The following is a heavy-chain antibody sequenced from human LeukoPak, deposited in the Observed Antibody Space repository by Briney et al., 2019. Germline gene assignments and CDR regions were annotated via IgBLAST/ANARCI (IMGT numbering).Heavy chain of an antibody. J-gene: IGHJ3*02. CDR1: GFTFSSYA. CDR3: ARSPYYYDSSGSNTFDM. CDR2: ISSNGGST. Sequence: GGSLRLSCAASGFTFSSYAMHWVRQAPGKGLEYVPAISSNGGSTYYANSVKGRFTISRDNSKNTLYLQMGSLRAEDMAVYYCARSPYYYDSSGSNTFDMWGQGTMVTVSS. D-gene: IGHD3-22*01. V-gene: IGHV3-64*01.